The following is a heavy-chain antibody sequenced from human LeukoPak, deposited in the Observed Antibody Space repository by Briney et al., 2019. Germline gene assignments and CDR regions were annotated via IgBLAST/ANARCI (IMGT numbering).Heavy chain of an antibody. CDR3: AWAYATYYYDSSGFDP. V-gene: IGHV4-39*01. Sequence: PSETLSLTCTVSGGSISSSSYYWGWIRQPPGKGLEWIGSIYYSGSTYYNPSLKSRVTISVDTSKNQFSLKLSSVTAADTAVYYCAWAYATYYYDSSGFDPWGQGTLVTVSS. D-gene: IGHD3-22*01. CDR2: IYYSGST. CDR1: GGSISSSSYY. J-gene: IGHJ5*02.